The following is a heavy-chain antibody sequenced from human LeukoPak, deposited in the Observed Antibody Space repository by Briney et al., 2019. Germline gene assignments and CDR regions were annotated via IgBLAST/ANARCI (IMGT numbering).Heavy chain of an antibody. CDR2: ISYDGSNK. Sequence: PGGSLRLSCAASGFTFSSYGMHWVRQAPGKGLEWVAVISYDGSNKYYADSVKGRFTISRDNSKNTLYLQMNSLRAEDTAVYYCAKDPMVRGVIPIGHYWGQGTLVTVSS. D-gene: IGHD3-10*01. V-gene: IGHV3-30*18. J-gene: IGHJ4*02. CDR1: GFTFSSYG. CDR3: AKDPMVRGVIPIGHY.